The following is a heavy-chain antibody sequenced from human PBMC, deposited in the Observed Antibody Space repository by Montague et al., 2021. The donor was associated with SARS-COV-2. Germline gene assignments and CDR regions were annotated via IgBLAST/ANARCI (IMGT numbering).Heavy chain of an antibody. V-gene: IGHV2-70*11. D-gene: IGHD6-13*01. CDR3: ARTSIAAAGTSLDV. CDR1: GFSLSTSGMC. Sequence: PALVKPTQTLTLTGTFSGFSLSTSGMCVSWIRQPPGKALEWLARIDWDDDKYYSTSLKTRLTISKDTSKNQVVLTMTNMDPVDAATYYCARTSIAAAGTSLDVWGQGTTVTVSS. J-gene: IGHJ6*02. CDR2: IDWDDDK.